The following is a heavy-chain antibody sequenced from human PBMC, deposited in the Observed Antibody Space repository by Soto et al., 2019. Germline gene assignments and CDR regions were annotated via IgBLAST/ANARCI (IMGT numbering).Heavy chain of an antibody. D-gene: IGHD4-17*01. CDR1: GFTFDDYA. CDR3: AKGASTTVFAFNDY. Sequence: EVQLVESGGGLVQPGRSLRLSCAASGFTFDDYAMHWVRQGPGKGLEWVSSISWNSGNLGYADVVEGRFTIARDNAKNSLSLQMNSLRGEDTALYYCAKGASTTVFAFNDYWGQGTLVTVSS. CDR2: ISWNSGNL. V-gene: IGHV3-9*01. J-gene: IGHJ4*02.